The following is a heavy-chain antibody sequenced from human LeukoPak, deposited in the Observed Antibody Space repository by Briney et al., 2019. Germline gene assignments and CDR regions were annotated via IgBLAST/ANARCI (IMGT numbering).Heavy chain of an antibody. Sequence: SETLSLTCTDSGDSISNPNYYWGWIRQPPGKGLEWIGSFSYSGTYYNPSLENRVTISVDTSRNQFSLKLTSVTAADTAVYYCARRSSNPVGAIDYWGQGTLVTVSS. J-gene: IGHJ4*02. CDR3: ARRSSNPVGAIDY. CDR2: FSYSGT. D-gene: IGHD1-26*01. CDR1: GDSISNPNYY. V-gene: IGHV4-39*01.